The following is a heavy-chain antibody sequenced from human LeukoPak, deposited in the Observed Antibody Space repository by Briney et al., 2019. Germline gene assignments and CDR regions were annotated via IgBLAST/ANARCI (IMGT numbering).Heavy chain of an antibody. CDR1: GGSINSYNYY. CDR3: MSRRYGGGVDY. Sequence: SETLSLTCTVSGGSINSYNYYWAWIREPPEKGLEWIGSFYSGGNTYYCPSLKSRVTISGDASKSQFSLKLSSVTAADTAVYYCMSRRYGGGVDYWGQGTLVTVSS. CDR2: FYSGGNT. J-gene: IGHJ4*02. V-gene: IGHV4-39*01. D-gene: IGHD4-17*01.